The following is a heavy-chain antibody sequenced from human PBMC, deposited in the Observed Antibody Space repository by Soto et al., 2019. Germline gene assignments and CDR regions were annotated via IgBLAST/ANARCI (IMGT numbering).Heavy chain of an antibody. CDR1: GGTFSSYA. CDR3: SRSQGSSTSLAIYYYYYYGMDV. Sequence: QVQLVQSGAEVKKPGSSVKVSCKASGGTFSSYAISWVRQAPGQGLEWMGGIIPISDTTNYAQKCQGRVTIPAADSTSTAFMELGSLRSEDTAVYYCSRSQGSSTSLAIYYYYYYGMDVWGQGTTVTVSS. D-gene: IGHD2-2*01. V-gene: IGHV1-69*01. CDR2: IIPISDTT. J-gene: IGHJ6*02.